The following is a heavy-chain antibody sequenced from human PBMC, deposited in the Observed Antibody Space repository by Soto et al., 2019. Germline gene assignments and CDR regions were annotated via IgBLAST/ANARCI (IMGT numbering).Heavy chain of an antibody. V-gene: IGHV4-59*01. Sequence: KPXEALAPTFNVSGDSSSSYYWIWIRPPPGKRLEWIGYIYYSGSTNYNPYLKSRVTISVETSKNQFSLKLSSVTAADTAVYYCARAYYDILTGSAAFDTWGQGTMVPVS. J-gene: IGHJ3*02. CDR3: ARAYYDILTGSAAFDT. CDR1: GDSSSSYY. CDR2: IYYSGST. D-gene: IGHD3-9*01.